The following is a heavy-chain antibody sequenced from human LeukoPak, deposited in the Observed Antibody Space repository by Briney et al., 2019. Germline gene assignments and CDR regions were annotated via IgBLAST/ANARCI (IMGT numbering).Heavy chain of an antibody. CDR2: IYYSGST. CDR3: ARDRGWSITMISTDHDAFDI. Sequence: NSSETLSLTCTVSGGSISSSSYYWGWIRQPPGKGLEWIGSIYYSGSTYYNPSLKSRVTISVDTSKNQFSLKLSSVTAADTAVYYCARDRGWSITMISTDHDAFDIWGQGTMVTVSS. D-gene: IGHD3-22*01. V-gene: IGHV4-39*07. CDR1: GGSISSSSYY. J-gene: IGHJ3*02.